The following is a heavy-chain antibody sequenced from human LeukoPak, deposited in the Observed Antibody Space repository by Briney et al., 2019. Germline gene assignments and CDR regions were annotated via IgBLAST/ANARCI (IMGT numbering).Heavy chain of an antibody. CDR1: GFTVGDYG. CDR3: TRESAGYSNPFDY. Sequence: GGSLRLSCTASGFTVGDYGVSWVRQAPGKGLEWVGFIRSKAYGGTTEYAASVKGRFTISRDDSKSIAYLQMNSLKTEDTAVYYCTRESAGYSNPFDYWGQGTLVTVSS. V-gene: IGHV3-49*04. D-gene: IGHD4-11*01. CDR2: IRSKAYGGTT. J-gene: IGHJ4*02.